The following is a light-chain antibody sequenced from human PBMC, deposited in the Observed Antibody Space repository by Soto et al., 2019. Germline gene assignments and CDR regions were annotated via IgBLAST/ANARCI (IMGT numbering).Light chain of an antibody. V-gene: IGLV1-40*01. CDR3: QSYDSSLSGYV. CDR1: SSNIGAGYD. CDR2: GNS. J-gene: IGLJ1*01. Sequence: QAVVTQPPSVSGAPGQRVTISCTGSSSNIGAGYDVHWYQQLPGTAPKLLIYGNSNRPSGVPDRFSGSKSGTSASLAITGLQAEDEADSYCQSYDSSLSGYVFGTGTQVTVL.